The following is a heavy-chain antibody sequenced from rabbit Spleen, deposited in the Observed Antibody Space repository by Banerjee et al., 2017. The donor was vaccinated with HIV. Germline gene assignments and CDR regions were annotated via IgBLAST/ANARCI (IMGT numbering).Heavy chain of an antibody. V-gene: IGHV1S45*01. CDR3: ARDSGSSFSSYGMDL. CDR2: IDTGSSGFP. CDR1: GFDFSSNA. J-gene: IGHJ6*01. D-gene: IGHD8-1*01. Sequence: QEQLEESGGGLVQPEGSLTLTCKASGFDFSSNAMCWVRQAPGKGLEWIACIDTGSSGFPYFASWAKGRFTISKSSSTSVTLQMTSLTAADTATYFCARDSGSSFSSYGMDLWGPGTLVTVS.